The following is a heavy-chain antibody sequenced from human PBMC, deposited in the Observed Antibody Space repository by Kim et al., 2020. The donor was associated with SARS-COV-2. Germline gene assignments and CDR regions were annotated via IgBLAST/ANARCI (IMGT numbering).Heavy chain of an antibody. Sequence: GGSLRLSCAASGFTFSTYWMHWVRQAPGKGLVWVSRVNSDESSTSYADSVKGRFTISRDNAKNTLYLQMNSLKVEDTAVYICARAASRRESGSRIDYWGQGTLVTVSS. CDR1: GFTFSTYW. CDR2: VNSDESST. J-gene: IGHJ4*02. D-gene: IGHD1-26*01. CDR3: ARAASRRESGSRIDY. V-gene: IGHV3-74*01.